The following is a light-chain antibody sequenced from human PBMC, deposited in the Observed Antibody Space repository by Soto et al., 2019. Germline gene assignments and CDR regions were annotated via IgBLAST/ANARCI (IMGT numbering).Light chain of an antibody. J-gene: IGLJ2*01. Sequence: QSVLTQPPSVSAAPGQKVAISCSGGSSNIQNNYVSWYQQLPGTAPKLLIYENNIRPSGIPDRFSGPKSGTSATLGITGLQTGDEADYYCGTWDSSLSAVIFGGGTKLTVL. CDR1: SSNIQNNY. CDR2: ENN. V-gene: IGLV1-51*02. CDR3: GTWDSSLSAVI.